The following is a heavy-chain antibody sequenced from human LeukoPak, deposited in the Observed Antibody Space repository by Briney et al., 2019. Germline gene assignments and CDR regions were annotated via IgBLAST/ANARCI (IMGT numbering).Heavy chain of an antibody. Sequence: SETLSLTCAVYGGSFSGYYWSWIRQPPGKGLEWIREINHSGSTNYNPSLKSRVTISVDTSKNQFSLKLSSVTAADTAVYYCARGGYSYGYHYWGQGTLVTVSS. CDR3: ARGGYSYGYHY. CDR2: INHSGST. V-gene: IGHV4-34*01. CDR1: GGSFSGYY. J-gene: IGHJ4*02. D-gene: IGHD5-18*01.